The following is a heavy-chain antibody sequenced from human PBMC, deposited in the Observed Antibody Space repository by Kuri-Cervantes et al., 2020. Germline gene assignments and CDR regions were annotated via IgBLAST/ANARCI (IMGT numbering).Heavy chain of an antibody. Sequence: ASVKVSCKASGYTFTSYDINWVRQATGQGLEWMGWMNPNSGNTGYAQKFQGWVTMTRDTSISTAYMELSRLRSDDTAVYYCARGFRSPYCGGNCYVDYWGQGTLVTVSS. CDR3: ARGFRSPYCGGNCYVDY. V-gene: IGHV1-8*01. D-gene: IGHD2-21*02. CDR1: GYTFTSYD. CDR2: MNPNSGNT. J-gene: IGHJ4*02.